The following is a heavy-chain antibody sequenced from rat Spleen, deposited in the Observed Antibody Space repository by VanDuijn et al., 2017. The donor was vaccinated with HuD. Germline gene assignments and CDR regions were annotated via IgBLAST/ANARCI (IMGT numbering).Heavy chain of an antibody. CDR1: GFTFSDYY. J-gene: IGHJ4*01. V-gene: IGHV5-29*01. CDR3: ARPDSSLYVMDA. D-gene: IGHD1-2*01. CDR2: ISYDGNAP. Sequence: EVQLVESDGGLVQPGRSLKLSCAASGFTFSDYYMAWVRQAPTKGLEWVASISYDGNAPYYRDSVKDRFTISRDNAKSTLYLQMDSLRSEDTATYYCARPDSSLYVMDAWGQGASVTVSS.